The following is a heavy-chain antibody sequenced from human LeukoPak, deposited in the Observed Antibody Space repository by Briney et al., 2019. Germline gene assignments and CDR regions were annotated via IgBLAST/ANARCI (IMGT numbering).Heavy chain of an antibody. J-gene: IGHJ4*02. CDR2: INPSSGDT. V-gene: IGHV1-46*01. Sequence: GASVKVSCKASGYSFTNYLIHWMRQAPGQGLAWLGIINPSSGDTSYAQNFQGRVTISRDTSTTTVYMELSRLRSEDTAVYYCVRELSGGTFDYWGQGTLVTVSS. CDR1: GYSFTNYL. D-gene: IGHD3-10*01. CDR3: VRELSGGTFDY.